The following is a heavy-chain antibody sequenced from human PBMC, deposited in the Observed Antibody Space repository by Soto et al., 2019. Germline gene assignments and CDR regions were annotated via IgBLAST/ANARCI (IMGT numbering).Heavy chain of an antibody. V-gene: IGHV4-31*11. CDR3: ARVGYCSGGSCYPRFYYYYGMDV. D-gene: IGHD2-15*01. CDR2: IYYSGST. CDR1: GGSISSGGYY. J-gene: IGHJ6*02. Sequence: SETLSLTCAVSGGSISSGGYYWSWIRQHPGKGLEWIGYIYYSGSTYYNPSLKSRVTISVDTSKNQFSLKLSSVTAADTAVYYCARVGYCSGGSCYPRFYYYYGMDVWGQGTTVTVSS.